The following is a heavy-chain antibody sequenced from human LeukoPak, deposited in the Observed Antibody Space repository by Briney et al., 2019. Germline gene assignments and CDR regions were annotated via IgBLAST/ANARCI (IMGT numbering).Heavy chain of an antibody. CDR2: ISYSGAST. CDR1: GFTFGSYA. V-gene: IGHV3-23*01. Sequence: GGSLRLSCATSGFTFGSYAMNWVRQAPGQGLEWVSGISYSGASTYYGDSVKGRFTISRDNADNTLYLQMNTLGAEDTAIYYCARSISSSSSFDYWGQGTLVTVSS. J-gene: IGHJ4*02. D-gene: IGHD6-6*01. CDR3: ARSISSSSSFDY.